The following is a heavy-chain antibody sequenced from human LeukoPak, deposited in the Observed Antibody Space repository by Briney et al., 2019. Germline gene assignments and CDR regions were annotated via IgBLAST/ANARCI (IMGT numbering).Heavy chain of an antibody. D-gene: IGHD3-9*01. CDR3: ARESRDYDILTGYCAFDI. Sequence: PSETLSLTCTVSGGSISSSSYYWGWIRQPPGKGLEWIGSIYYSGSTYYNPSLKSRVTISVDTSKNQFSLELSSVTAADTAVYYCARESRDYDILTGYCAFDIWGQGTMVTVSS. CDR2: IYYSGST. J-gene: IGHJ3*02. CDR1: GGSISSSSYY. V-gene: IGHV4-39*07.